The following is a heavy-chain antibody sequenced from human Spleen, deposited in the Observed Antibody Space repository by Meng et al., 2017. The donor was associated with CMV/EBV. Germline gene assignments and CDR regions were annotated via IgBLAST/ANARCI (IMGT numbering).Heavy chain of an antibody. D-gene: IGHD6-6*01. CDR1: GGSISSSSYY. CDR2: IYYSGST. V-gene: IGHV4-39*01. CDR3: ARQRYSSSSTPFDY. J-gene: IGHJ4*02. Sequence: GSLRLSCTVSGGSISSSSYYWGWIRQPPGKGLEWIGSIYYSGSTYYNPSLKSRVTISVDTSKNQFSLKLSSVTAADTAVYYCARQRYSSSSTPFDYWGQGTLVTVS.